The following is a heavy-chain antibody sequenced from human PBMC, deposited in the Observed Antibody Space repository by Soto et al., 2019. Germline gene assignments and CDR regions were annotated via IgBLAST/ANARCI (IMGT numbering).Heavy chain of an antibody. V-gene: IGHV3-30*18. J-gene: IGHJ4*02. CDR2: ISCDGSSK. Sequence: QVQLVESGGGVVQPGRSLRLSCAASGFTFSSYGMHWVRQAPGKGLEWVAVISCDGSSKYYADSVKGRFTISRDNSKKTLELGMNSVRAVDRDVYYCAKGYNDYDSSGYYGGTVYWGQGTLVTVSS. CDR1: GFTFSSYG. CDR3: AKGYNDYDSSGYYGGTVY. D-gene: IGHD3-22*01.